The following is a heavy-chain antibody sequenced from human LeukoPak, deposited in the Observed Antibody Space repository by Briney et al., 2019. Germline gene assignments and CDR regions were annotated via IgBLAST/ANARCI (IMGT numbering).Heavy chain of an antibody. V-gene: IGHV5-10-1*01. D-gene: IGHD2-15*01. CDR1: GYTFTNYW. Sequence: GESLKISCKGSGYTFTNYWINWVRQMPGKGLEWMGRIDPSDSYTNYSPSFQGHATISADKSISTAYLQWSSLKASDTAMYFFARGYGAFDIWGQGTMVTVSS. J-gene: IGHJ3*02. CDR3: ARGYGAFDI. CDR2: IDPSDSYT.